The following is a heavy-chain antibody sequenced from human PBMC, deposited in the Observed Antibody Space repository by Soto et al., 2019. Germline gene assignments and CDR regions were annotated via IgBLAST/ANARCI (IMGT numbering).Heavy chain of an antibody. CDR1: GYTFTGYY. J-gene: IGHJ6*02. D-gene: IGHD6-6*01. V-gene: IGHV1-2*04. CDR3: ARDWLGSIAARRYYYYGMDF. CDR2: INPNSGGT. Sequence: ASVKVSCKASGYTFTGYYMHWVRQAPGQGLEWMGWINPNSGGTNYAQKFQGWVTMTRDTSISTAYMELSRLRSDDTAVYYCARDWLGSIAARRYYYYGMDFWGQGTTVIVSS.